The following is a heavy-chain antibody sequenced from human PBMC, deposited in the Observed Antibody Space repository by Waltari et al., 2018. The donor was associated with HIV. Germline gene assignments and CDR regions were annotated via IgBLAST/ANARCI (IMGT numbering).Heavy chain of an antibody. CDR1: GFNFSTFG. CDR3: AKDLVTRGFFYFYGMHV. V-gene: IGHV3-30*18. J-gene: IGHJ6*02. Sequence: QVQLEESGGGVVQSGRSLRLTCVASGFNFSTFGMHWVRQAPGKGLEWVAVISYDGHNKQYADSVKGRFTISRDNSNSTLFLQMSSLRPDDTAVYYCAKDLVTRGFFYFYGMHVWGQGTTVTVSS. CDR2: ISYDGHNK. D-gene: IGHD3-10*01.